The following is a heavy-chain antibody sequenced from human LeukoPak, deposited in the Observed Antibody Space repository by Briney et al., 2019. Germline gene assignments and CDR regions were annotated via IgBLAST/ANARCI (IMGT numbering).Heavy chain of an antibody. Sequence: SETLSPICSVSGASISNYHWSWLRQPAGKGLEWLGRISTAGSTNYNPSLKSRVTISVDTSKNQFSLKLSSVTAADTAVYYCARGMERFNWFDPWGQGTLVTVSS. D-gene: IGHD1-1*01. CDR1: GASISNYH. CDR3: ARGMERFNWFDP. J-gene: IGHJ5*02. V-gene: IGHV4-4*07. CDR2: ISTAGST.